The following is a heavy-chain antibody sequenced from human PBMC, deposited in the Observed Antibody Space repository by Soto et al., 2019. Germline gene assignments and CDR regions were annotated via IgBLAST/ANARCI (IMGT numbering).Heavy chain of an antibody. CDR2: ISAHNGST. J-gene: IGHJ6*02. CDR3: ARDLAGLTTVLYFYGMDV. D-gene: IGHD4-4*01. Sequence: ASVKVSCKASGYTFTSYGISWVRQAPGQGLEWMGWISAHNGSTSYAQKFQGRVTMTRDTSTSTVYMELSSLRSEDTAVYYCARDLAGLTTVLYFYGMDVWGQGTTVTVSS. CDR1: GYTFTSYG. V-gene: IGHV1-18*01.